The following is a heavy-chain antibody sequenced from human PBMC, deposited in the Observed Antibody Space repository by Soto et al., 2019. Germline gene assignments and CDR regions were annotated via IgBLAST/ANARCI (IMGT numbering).Heavy chain of an antibody. CDR3: ARQCRGVTCHWFVP. CDR2: IYHSGST. J-gene: IGHJ5*02. D-gene: IGHD2-15*01. Sequence: PSETLSLTCAVSGGSISSSNWWSWVRQPPGKGLEWIGEIYHSGSTNYNPSLKSRVTISVDKSKNQFSLTLTSVTAADTAVYYCARQCRGVTCHWFVPWGQGTPVTVSS. CDR1: GGSISSSNW. V-gene: IGHV4-4*02.